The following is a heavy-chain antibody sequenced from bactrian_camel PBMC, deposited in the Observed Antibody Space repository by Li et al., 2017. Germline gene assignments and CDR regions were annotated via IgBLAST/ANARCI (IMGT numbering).Heavy chain of an antibody. D-gene: IGHD2*01. V-gene: IGHV3S31*01. CDR1: GVTYPSGC. Sequence: VQLVESGGGSVQAGGSLRLSCKVSGVTYPSGCMAWFRQAPGKEREWLAAYYRGAGGSTDYADSVKGRFSISLHNAKRTLYLQMSSLKPEDSAVYYCAAQALDLWYRGNFKYWGQGTQVTVS. CDR2: YYRGAGGST. CDR3: AAQALDLWYRGNFKY. J-gene: IGHJ4*01.